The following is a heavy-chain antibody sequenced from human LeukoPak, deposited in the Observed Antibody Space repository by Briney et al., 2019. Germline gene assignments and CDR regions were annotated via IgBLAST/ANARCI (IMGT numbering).Heavy chain of an antibody. CDR2: ISGSGGST. CDR3: AKGRYSHDY. V-gene: IGHV3-23*01. Sequence: TGGSLRLSCAASGFSFRSYAMSWVRQAPGKGLEWVSAISGSGGSTYYADSVKGRFTMSRDNSKNTLWLQMNSLRAEDTAVYYCAKGRYSHDYWGQGTLVTVSS. J-gene: IGHJ4*02. CDR1: GFSFRSYA. D-gene: IGHD5-18*01.